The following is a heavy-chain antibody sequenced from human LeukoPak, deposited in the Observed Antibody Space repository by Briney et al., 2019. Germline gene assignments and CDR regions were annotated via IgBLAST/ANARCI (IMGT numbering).Heavy chain of an antibody. CDR1: GFTFSSYE. CDR3: ARDGSGWYSDY. Sequence: GGSLRLSCAASGFTFSSYEMNWVRQAPGKGLEWVSYISSSGSTIYYADSVRGRFTISRDNAKNSLYLQMNSLRAEDTAVYYCARDGSGWYSDYWGQGTLVTVSS. D-gene: IGHD6-19*01. V-gene: IGHV3-48*03. J-gene: IGHJ4*02. CDR2: ISSSGSTI.